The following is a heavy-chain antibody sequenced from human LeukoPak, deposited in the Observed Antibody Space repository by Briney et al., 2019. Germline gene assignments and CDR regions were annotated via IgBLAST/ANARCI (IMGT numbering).Heavy chain of an antibody. V-gene: IGHV3-9*01. Sequence: GGSLRLSCAASGFTFDDYAMHWVRQAPGKGLEWVSGISWNSGSIGYADSVKGRFTISRDNAKNSLYLQMNSLRAEDTALYYCAKDMGYRDGYNYFHYYGMDVWGQGTTVTVSS. CDR1: GFTFDDYA. J-gene: IGHJ6*02. D-gene: IGHD5-24*01. CDR2: ISWNSGSI. CDR3: AKDMGYRDGYNYFHYYGMDV.